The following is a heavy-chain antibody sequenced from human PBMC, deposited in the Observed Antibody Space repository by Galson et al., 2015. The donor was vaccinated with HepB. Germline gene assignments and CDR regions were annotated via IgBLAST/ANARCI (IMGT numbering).Heavy chain of an antibody. CDR1: GFTFSNAW. V-gene: IGHV3-15*01. Sequence: SLRLSCAASGFTFSNAWMSWVRQAPGKGLEWVGRIKSKTDGGTTDYAAPVKGRFTISRDDSKNTLYLQMNSLKTEDTAVYYCTTDYSNWYYYGMDVWGQGTTVTVSS. D-gene: IGHD4-11*01. J-gene: IGHJ6*02. CDR3: TTDYSNWYYYGMDV. CDR2: IKSKTDGGTT.